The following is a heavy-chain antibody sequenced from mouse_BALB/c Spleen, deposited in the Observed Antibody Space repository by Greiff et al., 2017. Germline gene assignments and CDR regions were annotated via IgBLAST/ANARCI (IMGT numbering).Heavy chain of an antibody. CDR3: ARLNYYGSSRGAMDY. CDR1: GFTFSSFG. CDR2: ISSGSSTI. V-gene: IGHV5-17*02. D-gene: IGHD1-1*01. J-gene: IGHJ4*01. Sequence: EVKLMESGGGLVQPGGSRKLSCAASGFTFSSFGMHWVRQAPEKGLEWVAYISSGSSTIYYADTVKGRFTISRDNPKNTLFLQMTSLRSEDTAMYYCARLNYYGSSRGAMDYWGQGTSVTVSS.